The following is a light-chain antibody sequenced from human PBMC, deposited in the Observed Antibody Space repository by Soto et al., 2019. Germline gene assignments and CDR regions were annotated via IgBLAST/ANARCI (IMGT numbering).Light chain of an antibody. CDR1: QGISNY. CDR2: AAS. V-gene: IGKV1-27*01. Sequence: DIQMTQSPSSLSASVGDRVSITCRASQGISNYLAWYQQKPGKVPEILIYAASTLRSGVPSRFSGGGSGTDFTLTISSLQPGDVATYYCQKYYSAPLTFGGGTKVDIK. CDR3: QKYYSAPLT. J-gene: IGKJ4*01.